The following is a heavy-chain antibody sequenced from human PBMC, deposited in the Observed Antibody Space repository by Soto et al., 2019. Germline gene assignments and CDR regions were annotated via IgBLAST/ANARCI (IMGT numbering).Heavy chain of an antibody. J-gene: IGHJ4*02. V-gene: IGHV3-23*01. D-gene: IGHD1-1*01. CDR2: ISGSGGST. Sequence: PGESLKISCAAPGFTFSSYAMSWVRQAPGKGLEWVSAISGSGGSTYYADSVKGRFTISRDNSKNTLYLQMNSLRAEDTAVYYCAKVEVPRPQYYFDYWGQGTLVTVSS. CDR1: GFTFSSYA. CDR3: AKVEVPRPQYYFDY.